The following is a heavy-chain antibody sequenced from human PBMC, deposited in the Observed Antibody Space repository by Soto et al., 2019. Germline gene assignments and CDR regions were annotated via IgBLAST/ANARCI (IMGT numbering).Heavy chain of an antibody. CDR1: GYRFSSYW. CDR2: IYAGDSDT. Sequence: GESLKISCKGSGYRFSSYWIGWVRQMPGKGLEWMGIIYAGDSDTRYSPSFQGQVTISADKSFSTAYLQWSSLKASDTAMHYCARQEYSSWSPAFDFWGKGTMVTVS. J-gene: IGHJ3*01. V-gene: IGHV5-51*01. D-gene: IGHD6-6*01. CDR3: ARQEYSSWSPAFDF.